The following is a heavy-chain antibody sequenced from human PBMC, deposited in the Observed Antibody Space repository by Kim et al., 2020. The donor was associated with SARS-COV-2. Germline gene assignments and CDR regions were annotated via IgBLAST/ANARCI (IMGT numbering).Heavy chain of an antibody. D-gene: IGHD2-2*01. J-gene: IGHJ5*02. CDR2: INHSGST. V-gene: IGHV4-34*01. CDR3: ARGSGCSSTSCHTYNRFDP. Sequence: SETLSLTCAVYGGSFSAYYWTWIRQTPGKGVEWIGEINHSGSTNYNPSLKSRVTISVDTSKNQFSLKLNSVTAADTAVYYCARGSGCSSTSCHTYNRFDPWGQGTRVTVSS. CDR1: GGSFSAYY.